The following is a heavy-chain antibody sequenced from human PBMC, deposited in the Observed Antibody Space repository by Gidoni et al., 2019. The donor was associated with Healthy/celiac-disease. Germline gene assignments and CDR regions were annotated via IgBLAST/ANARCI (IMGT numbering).Heavy chain of an antibody. D-gene: IGHD2-15*01. CDR3: ATHCSGGSCYSGFDY. V-gene: IGHV4-31*03. CDR1: GGSISSCGYY. Sequence: QVQLQESGPGLVKPSQTLSLTCTVSGGSISSCGYYWSWIRQHPGKGLEWIGYIYYSGSTYYNPSLKSRVTISVDTSKNQFSLKLSSVTAADTAVYYCATHCSGGSCYSGFDYWGQGTLVTVSS. J-gene: IGHJ4*02. CDR2: IYYSGST.